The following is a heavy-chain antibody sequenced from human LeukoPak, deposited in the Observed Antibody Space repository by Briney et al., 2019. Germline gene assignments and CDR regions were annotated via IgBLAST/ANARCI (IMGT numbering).Heavy chain of an antibody. CDR3: ARLRRYSNRPDAIDI. J-gene: IGHJ3*02. CDR2: ISYSGST. D-gene: IGHD3-16*02. Sequence: PSETLSLTCTVSGGSINSYYWSWIRQPPGKGLEWIGYISYSGSTNYNPSLKSRVTISLDTSKTQFSLNLSSVTAADTAVYYCARLRRYSNRPDAIDIWSQGTAVTVSS. V-gene: IGHV4-59*08. CDR1: GGSINSYY.